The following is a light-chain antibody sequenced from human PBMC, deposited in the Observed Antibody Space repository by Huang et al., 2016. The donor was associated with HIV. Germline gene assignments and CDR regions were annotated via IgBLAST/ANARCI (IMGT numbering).Light chain of an antibody. CDR2: DAS. CDR3: QQRTTWPALT. J-gene: IGKJ4*01. V-gene: IGKV3-11*01. CDR1: QSVGSS. Sequence: EIVLTQSPATLSLSPGERATLSCRASQSVGSSLAWYQQRRDQAPRLLIYDASNRATGIPARFSGSGSGTDFTLTITSLEPEDFAVYFCQQRTTWPALTFGGETKVE.